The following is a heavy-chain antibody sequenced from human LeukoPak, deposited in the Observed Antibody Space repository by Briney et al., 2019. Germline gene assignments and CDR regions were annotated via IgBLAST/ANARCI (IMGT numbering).Heavy chain of an antibody. CDR1: GLTFSSYW. Sequence: TGGSLRLSCAAPGLTFSSYWMHWVRQAPGKGLVWVSGTNSDGSTTAYADSVKGRFTISRDNAKNTLYLQMNSLRAEDTAVYYCATNIVGPTLDYWGQGTLVTVSS. J-gene: IGHJ4*02. D-gene: IGHD1-26*01. CDR3: ATNIVGPTLDY. CDR2: TNSDGSTT. V-gene: IGHV3-74*01.